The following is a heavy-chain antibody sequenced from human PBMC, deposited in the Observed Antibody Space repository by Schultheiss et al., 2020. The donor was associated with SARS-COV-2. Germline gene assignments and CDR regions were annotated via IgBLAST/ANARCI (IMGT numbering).Heavy chain of an antibody. CDR2: ISYDGSNK. Sequence: GESLKISCAASGFTFDDYAMHWVRQAPGKGLEWVAVISYDGSNKYYADSVKGRFTISRDNSKNTLYLQMNSLRAEDTAVYYCARGGVGATHSFDYWGQGTLVTVSS. D-gene: IGHD1-26*01. V-gene: IGHV3-30-3*01. CDR1: GFTFDDYA. J-gene: IGHJ4*02. CDR3: ARGGVGATHSFDY.